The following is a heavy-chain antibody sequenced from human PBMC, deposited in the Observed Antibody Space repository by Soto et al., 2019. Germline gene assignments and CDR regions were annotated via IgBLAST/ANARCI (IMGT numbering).Heavy chain of an antibody. CDR2: IYPSGSST. J-gene: IGHJ4*02. CDR3: ARGIAVAIPAGTDS. Sequence: ASVKVSCKASGYIFTNYYIHWVRQAPGQGLEWMGLIYPSGSSTSYTQKFQGRVTMTRDTSTSTVHMELSSLRAEDTAVYYCARGIAVAIPAGTDSWGQGTLVTVSS. V-gene: IGHV1-46*01. D-gene: IGHD6-19*01. CDR1: GYIFTNYY.